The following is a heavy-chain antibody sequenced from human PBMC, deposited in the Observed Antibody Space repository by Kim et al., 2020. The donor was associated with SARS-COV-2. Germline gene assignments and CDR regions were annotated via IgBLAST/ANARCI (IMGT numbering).Heavy chain of an antibody. CDR1: GASISSYY. D-gene: IGHD1-1*01. Sequence: SETLSLTCTVSGASISSYYWSWIRQPPGKGLEWIAYRYHSGNTNYNPSLKSRVTISVDTSKNQFSLKLSSVTAADTAVYYCARDQTTSGMDVWGQGTTAT. CDR2: RYHSGNT. J-gene: IGHJ6*02. V-gene: IGHV4-59*01. CDR3: ARDQTTSGMDV.